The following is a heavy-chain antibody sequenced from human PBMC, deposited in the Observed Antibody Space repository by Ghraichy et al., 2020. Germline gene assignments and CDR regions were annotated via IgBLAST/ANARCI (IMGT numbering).Heavy chain of an antibody. CDR1: AGSVSSRNSY. Sequence: SETLSLTCTVSAGSVSSRNSYWSWIRQPPGEGLEWVGYIYSSGSTNYNPSLRSRTTILLDPSKNQFSLNLDSVTAADSAVYFCARGWGGGWELPEFVDFWGHGTFVTVCS. J-gene: IGHJ4*01. V-gene: IGHV4-61*01. CDR2: IYSSGST. CDR3: ARGWGGGWELPEFVDF. D-gene: IGHD1-7*01.